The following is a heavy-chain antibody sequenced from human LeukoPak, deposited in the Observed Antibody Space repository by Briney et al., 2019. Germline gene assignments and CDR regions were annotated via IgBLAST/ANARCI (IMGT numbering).Heavy chain of an antibody. J-gene: IGHJ4*02. CDR3: ARDAAGLDY. Sequence: GGSLRLYCAASGFTFRSYWMHWVRQAPGKGLVLVSRIKSDGSSTTYADSVKGRFTISRDNAKNTLYLQMNSLRGEDTGVYYCARDAAGLDYWGQGTLVTVSS. D-gene: IGHD1-14*01. CDR2: IKSDGSST. CDR1: GFTFRSYW. V-gene: IGHV3-74*01.